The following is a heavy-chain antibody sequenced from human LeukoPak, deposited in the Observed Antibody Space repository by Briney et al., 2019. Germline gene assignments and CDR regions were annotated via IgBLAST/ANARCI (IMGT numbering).Heavy chain of an antibody. D-gene: IGHD2-15*01. CDR1: GFTFRTYW. J-gene: IGHJ4*02. Sequence: GGSLRLSCAASGFTFRTYWMHWVRQVPGKGLLWVARIKGDGSTTIYADSVKGRFTISRDNSKNTLYLQTSSLRAEDTAVYYCAGDFSLSRSSDYWGQGTLVTVSS. V-gene: IGHV3-74*01. CDR3: AGDFSLSRSSDY. CDR2: IKGDGSTT.